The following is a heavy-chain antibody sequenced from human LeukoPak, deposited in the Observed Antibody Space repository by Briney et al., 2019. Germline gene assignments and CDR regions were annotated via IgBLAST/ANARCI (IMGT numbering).Heavy chain of an antibody. CDR1: GFTFEDYA. CDR2: ISWDSGTI. V-gene: IGHV3-9*01. CDR3: AKGSAGDFDY. D-gene: IGHD6-13*01. Sequence: GGSLRLSCAAAGFTFEDYAMHWVRQAPGKGLEWVSGISWDSGTIGYADSVKGRFTISRDNAKNSLYLQMNSLRAEDTASYYCAKGSAGDFDYWGQGTLVTVSS. J-gene: IGHJ4*02.